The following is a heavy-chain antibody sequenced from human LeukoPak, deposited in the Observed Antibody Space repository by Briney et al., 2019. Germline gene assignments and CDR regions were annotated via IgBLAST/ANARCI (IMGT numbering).Heavy chain of an antibody. Sequence: GESLKISWKGSGYSFTSYWIGWVRRMPGKGLEWMGIIYPGDSDTRYSPYFQGQVTISADKSFSTAYLQWSSLKASDTAMYYCARPSYYYGSGAIDYWGQGTLVTVFS. CDR3: ARPSYYYGSGAIDY. CDR2: IYPGDSDT. D-gene: IGHD3-10*01. J-gene: IGHJ4*02. V-gene: IGHV5-51*01. CDR1: GYSFTSYW.